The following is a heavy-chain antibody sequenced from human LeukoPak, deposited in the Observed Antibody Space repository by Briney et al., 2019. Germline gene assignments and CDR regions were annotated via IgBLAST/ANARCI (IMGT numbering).Heavy chain of an antibody. V-gene: IGHV3-30-3*01. CDR1: GFTFSSYA. Sequence: PGGSLRLSCAASGFTFSSYAMHWVRQAPGKGLEWVAVISYDGSNKYYADSVKGRFTISRDNSKNTLYLQTNSLRAEDTAVYYCARSRGGIAVAGPFDYWGQGTLVTVSS. D-gene: IGHD6-19*01. CDR2: ISYDGSNK. CDR3: ARSRGGIAVAGPFDY. J-gene: IGHJ4*02.